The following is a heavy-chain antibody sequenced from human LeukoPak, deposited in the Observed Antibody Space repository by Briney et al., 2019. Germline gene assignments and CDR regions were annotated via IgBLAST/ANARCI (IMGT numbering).Heavy chain of an antibody. V-gene: IGHV4-39*07. J-gene: IGHJ5*02. Sequence: SETLSLTCTVSGGSISSSNYYWGWIRQPPGKGLEWIGEINHSGSTNYNPSLKSRVTISVDTSKNQFSLKLSSVTAADTAVYYCARKPYSSSWYTGGWFDPWGQGTLVTVSS. CDR3: ARKPYSSSWYTGGWFDP. D-gene: IGHD6-13*01. CDR2: INHSGST. CDR1: GGSISSSNYY.